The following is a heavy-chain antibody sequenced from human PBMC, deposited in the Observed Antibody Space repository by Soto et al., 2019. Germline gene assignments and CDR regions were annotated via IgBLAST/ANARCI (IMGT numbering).Heavy chain of an antibody. CDR3: ARGGYSGYDYYYYYYGMHV. Sequence: SETLSLTCAVSGYSISSGYYWGWIRQPPGKGLEWIGSIYHSGSTYYNPSLKSRVTISVDTSKNQFSLKLSSVTAADTAVYYCARGGYSGYDYYYYYYGMHVWGQGTTVTVSS. CDR1: GYSISSGYY. D-gene: IGHD5-12*01. J-gene: IGHJ6*02. V-gene: IGHV4-38-2*01. CDR2: IYHSGST.